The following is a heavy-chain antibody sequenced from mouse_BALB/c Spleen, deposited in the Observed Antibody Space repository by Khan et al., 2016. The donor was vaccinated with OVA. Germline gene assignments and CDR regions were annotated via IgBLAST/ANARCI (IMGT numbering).Heavy chain of an antibody. CDR3: ARNNNWYFDV. J-gene: IGHJ1*01. D-gene: IGHD1-1*01. CDR2: IRYSGTT. Sequence: VQLQQPGPGLVKPSQSLSLPCTVSGSSISSGYAWNWIRQFPGNKLEWMGYIRYSGTTTYNPSLKSRISITRDTSKNQFFLQLNSVTTEDTATYYCARNNNWYFDVWGAGTTVTVSS. CDR1: GSSISSGYA. V-gene: IGHV3-2*02.